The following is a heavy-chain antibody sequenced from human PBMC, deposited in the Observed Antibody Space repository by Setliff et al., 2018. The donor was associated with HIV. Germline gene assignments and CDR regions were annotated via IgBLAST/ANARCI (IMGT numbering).Heavy chain of an antibody. Sequence: SETLSLTCAVSGYPIIEAYYWLWIRQSPTKGLEYIGIIFRGVTTYYNPSLRSRVALSMDTSKNQFSLRLSSVTAADTAMYYCARLLQGGNYAFDIWGQGTMVTVSS. CDR3: ARLLQGGNYAFDI. CDR2: IFRGVTT. J-gene: IGHJ3*02. V-gene: IGHV4-38-2*01. CDR1: GYPIIEAYY. D-gene: IGHD2-21*02.